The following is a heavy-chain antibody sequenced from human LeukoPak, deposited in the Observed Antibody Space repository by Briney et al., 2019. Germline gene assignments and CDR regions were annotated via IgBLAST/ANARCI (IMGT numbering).Heavy chain of an antibody. CDR1: GYTFTSYD. CDR2: MNPNSGNT. CDR3: ARGDSSSLSSDP. V-gene: IGHV1-8*01. Sequence: GASVKVSCKASGYTFTSYDINWVRQATGQGLEWMGWMNPNSGNTGCAQKFQGRVTMTRNTSISTAYMELSSLRSEDTAVYYCARGDSSSLSSDPWGQGALVTVSS. J-gene: IGHJ5*02. D-gene: IGHD6-13*01.